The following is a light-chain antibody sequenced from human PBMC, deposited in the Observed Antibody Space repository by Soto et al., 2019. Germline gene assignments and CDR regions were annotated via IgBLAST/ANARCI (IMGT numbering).Light chain of an antibody. J-gene: IGKJ1*01. Sequence: DIQMTQSPSTLSASVGDRVTITCRASQTVYNYLAWYQQKPGEATKVLIYDASTLQSGVPSRFSGSGSGTEFTLIISSLQPDDFATYYCQQYSSYWTFGQGTKVEIK. V-gene: IGKV1-5*01. CDR1: QTVYNY. CDR3: QQYSSYWT. CDR2: DAS.